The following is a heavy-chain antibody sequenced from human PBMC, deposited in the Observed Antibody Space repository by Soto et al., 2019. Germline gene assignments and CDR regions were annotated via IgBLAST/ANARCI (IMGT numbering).Heavy chain of an antibody. CDR3: AREAGYCSRTSCYRRAFDT. CDR2: INTDGGSS. CDR1: GFTFSGHW. V-gene: IGHV3-74*03. J-gene: IGHJ3*02. D-gene: IGHD2-2*01. Sequence: EVQLVESGGDLVQPGGSLRLSCAASGFTFSGHWMHWVRQVPGKGLEWVSRINTDGGSSAYADSAKGRFTISRDNAKNTHYLQMKGLRAEDTAVYYCAREAGYCSRTSCYRRAFDTWGQGTTVTVSS.